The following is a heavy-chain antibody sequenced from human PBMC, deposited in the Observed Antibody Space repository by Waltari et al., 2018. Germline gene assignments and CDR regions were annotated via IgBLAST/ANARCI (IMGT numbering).Heavy chain of an antibody. CDR2: IVPMLGTT. CDR1: GGPIRRHF. J-gene: IGHJ5*02. CDR3: VKGPGPAGGGTDGGWFDT. V-gene: IGHV1-69*01. D-gene: IGHD1-1*01. Sequence: HVQLVQSGPEVKMPGSSVKVSCEASGGPIRRHFFAWVRQAPGQRPEWLGGIVPMLGTTNYAQKVQGRLTINADESTATITMDLRSLTSDDTATYYCVKGPGPAGGGTDGGWFDTWGQGTLVTVSS.